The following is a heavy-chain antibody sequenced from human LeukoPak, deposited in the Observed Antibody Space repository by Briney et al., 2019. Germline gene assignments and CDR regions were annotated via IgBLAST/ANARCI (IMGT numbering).Heavy chain of an antibody. CDR1: GGTFSSYA. Sequence: ASVKVSCKASGGTFSSYAISWVRQAPGQGLEWIGGIIPIFGTANYAQKFQGRVTITTDESTSTAYMELSSLRSEDTAVYYCARDRGGYSNLDAFDIWGQGTMVTVSS. CDR2: IIPIFGTA. CDR3: ARDRGGYSNLDAFDI. D-gene: IGHD4-11*01. V-gene: IGHV1-69*05. J-gene: IGHJ3*02.